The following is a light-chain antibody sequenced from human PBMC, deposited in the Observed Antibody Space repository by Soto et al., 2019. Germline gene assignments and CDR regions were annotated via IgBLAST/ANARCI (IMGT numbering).Light chain of an antibody. CDR3: SSYTSSSTL. CDR1: SSDVGGYNY. Sequence: SALTQPASVSGSPGQSITISCTGTSSDVGGYNYVSWYQQYPGKAPKLMIYEVSNRPSGVSNRFSGSKSGNTASLTISGLQAEDEADYYCSSYTSSSTLFGGGTKLTVL. J-gene: IGLJ2*01. V-gene: IGLV2-14*01. CDR2: EVS.